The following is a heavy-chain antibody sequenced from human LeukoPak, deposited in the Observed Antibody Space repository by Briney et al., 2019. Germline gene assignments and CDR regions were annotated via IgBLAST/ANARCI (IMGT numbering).Heavy chain of an antibody. CDR3: ARHPQHLWFGEFNGMDV. Sequence: SETLSLTCTVSGGSISSSSYYWGWICQPPGKGLEWIGSIYYSGSTYYNPSLKSRVTISVDTSKNQFSLKLSSVTAADTAVYYCARHPQHLWFGEFNGMDVWGQGTTVTVSS. CDR1: GGSISSSSYY. D-gene: IGHD3-10*01. V-gene: IGHV4-39*01. CDR2: IYYSGST. J-gene: IGHJ6*02.